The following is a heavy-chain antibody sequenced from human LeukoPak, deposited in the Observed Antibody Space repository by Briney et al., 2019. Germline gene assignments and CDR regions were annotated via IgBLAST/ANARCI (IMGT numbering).Heavy chain of an antibody. V-gene: IGHV3-9*01. CDR1: GFTFNDYA. CDR2: ISYNSGST. J-gene: IGHJ4*02. Sequence: GGSLRLSCVASGFTFNDYAMHWVRQAPGKGLEWVSGISYNSGSTAYADSVKGRFTISRDNAKNSLYLQMNSLRAEDTAVYYCARLPEKWLPTDYWGQGTLVTVSS. CDR3: ARLPEKWLPTDY. D-gene: IGHD5-12*01.